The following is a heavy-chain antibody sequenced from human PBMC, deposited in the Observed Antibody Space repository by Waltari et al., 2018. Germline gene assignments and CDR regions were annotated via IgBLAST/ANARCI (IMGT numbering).Heavy chain of an antibody. CDR3: ARERCTNGVCPTDY. D-gene: IGHD2-8*01. Sequence: QVQLQESGTGLVTPSETLSLTCTVSGGSISSYYWSWIRQPPGKGLEWIGYIYYSGSTNYNPSLKSRVTISVDTSKNQFSLKLSSVTAADTAVYYCARERCTNGVCPTDYWGQGTLVTVSS. CDR2: IYYSGST. CDR1: GGSISSYY. V-gene: IGHV4-59*01. J-gene: IGHJ4*02.